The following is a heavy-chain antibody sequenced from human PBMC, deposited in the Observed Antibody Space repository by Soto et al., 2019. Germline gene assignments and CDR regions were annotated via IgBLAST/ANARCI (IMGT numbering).Heavy chain of an antibody. Sequence: ASVKVSCKVSGYTLTELSMHWVRQAPGKGLDWMGGFDPEDGETIYAQKFQGRVTMTEDTSTDTAYMELSSLRSEDTAVYYCATSMAGIMSRSPGGWFEPWGQGTLVPISS. J-gene: IGHJ5*02. CDR1: GYTLTELS. CDR3: ATSMAGIMSRSPGGWFEP. D-gene: IGHD3-16*01. CDR2: FDPEDGET. V-gene: IGHV1-24*01.